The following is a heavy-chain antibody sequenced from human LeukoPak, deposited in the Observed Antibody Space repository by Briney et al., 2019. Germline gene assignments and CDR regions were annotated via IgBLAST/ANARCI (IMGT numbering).Heavy chain of an antibody. CDR2: IYTRGST. D-gene: IGHD2-15*01. J-gene: IGHJ3*02. Sequence: SETLSLTCAVCGGSFSGYYWSWIRQPAGKGLEWIGRIYTRGSTNYNPSLKSRVTMSVDTSKNQFSLKLSSVTAADTAVYYCARGRYCSADICSGGDAFDIWGQGTMVSVSS. CDR3: ARGRYCSADICSGGDAFDI. V-gene: IGHV4-4*07. CDR1: GGSFSGYY.